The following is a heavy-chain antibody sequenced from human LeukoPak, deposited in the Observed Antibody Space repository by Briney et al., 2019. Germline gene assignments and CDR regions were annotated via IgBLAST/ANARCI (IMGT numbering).Heavy chain of an antibody. V-gene: IGHV4-39*01. J-gene: IGHJ6*03. Sequence: SETLSLTCTVSGGSISSSSYYWGWIRQPPGKGLEWIGSIYYSGSTYYNPSLKSRVTISVDTSKNQFSLKLSSVTAADTAVYYCARLARIRFLEWLLSNYYYYMDVWGKGTTVTVSS. CDR2: IYYSGST. CDR1: GGSISSSSYY. CDR3: ARLARIRFLEWLLSNYYYYMDV. D-gene: IGHD3-3*01.